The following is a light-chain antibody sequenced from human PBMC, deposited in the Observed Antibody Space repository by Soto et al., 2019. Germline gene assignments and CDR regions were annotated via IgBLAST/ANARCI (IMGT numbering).Light chain of an antibody. J-gene: IGKJ1*01. CDR2: GAS. CDR3: QQYKNWS. Sequence: EIVVTQSPATLSVSPGERATLSCRASQSVRSNLAWYQQKPGQAPRLLIYGASTRATGIPARFSGSGSGTEFTLTISSLQSEDFAVYYCQQYKNWSFGRGTKVDIK. CDR1: QSVRSN. V-gene: IGKV3-15*01.